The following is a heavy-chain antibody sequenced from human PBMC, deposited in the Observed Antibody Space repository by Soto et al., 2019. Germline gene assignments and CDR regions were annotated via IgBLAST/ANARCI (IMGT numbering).Heavy chain of an antibody. V-gene: IGHV1-69*06. Sequence: SVKVSCKASGGTFSSYAISWVRQAPGQGLEWMGGIIPIFGTANYAQKFQGRVTITADTSASTAYMELSSLRSEDTAVYYCASARIAVAGTWGQGTLVTVSS. D-gene: IGHD6-19*01. CDR3: ASARIAVAGT. CDR1: GGTFSSYA. J-gene: IGHJ4*02. CDR2: IIPIFGTA.